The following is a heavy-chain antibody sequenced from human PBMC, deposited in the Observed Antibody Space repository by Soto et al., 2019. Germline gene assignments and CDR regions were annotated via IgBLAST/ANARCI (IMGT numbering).Heavy chain of an antibody. J-gene: IGHJ4*02. V-gene: IGHV3-11*03. CDR2: ISSSSNT. D-gene: IGHD2-15*01. CDR3: ARNTVLAATI. CDR1: GFTFSNYY. Sequence: PGGSLRLSCAASGFTFSNYYMSWIRQAPGKGLEWVSYISSSSNTNYADSVKGRFTISRDNTKNSLYLQMNSLRAEDTAVYYCARNTVLAATIWGQGTLVPVS.